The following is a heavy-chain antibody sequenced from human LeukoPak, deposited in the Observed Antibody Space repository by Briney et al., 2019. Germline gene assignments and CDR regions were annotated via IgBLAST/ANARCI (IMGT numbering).Heavy chain of an antibody. V-gene: IGHV4-61*01. CDR1: GGSVSSGSYY. Sequence: SETLSLTCTVSGGSVSSGSYYWSWIRQPPGKGLEWIGYIYYSGSINYNPSLRSRVTISVDTSKNQFSLKLSSVTAADTAVYYCARAQPVDYWGQGTLVTVSS. CDR3: ARAQPVDY. D-gene: IGHD1-14*01. CDR2: IYYSGSI. J-gene: IGHJ4*02.